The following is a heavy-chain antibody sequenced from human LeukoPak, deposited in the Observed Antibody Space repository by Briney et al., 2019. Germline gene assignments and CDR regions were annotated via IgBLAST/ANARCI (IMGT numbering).Heavy chain of an antibody. CDR2: IKTDGRST. V-gene: IGHV3-74*01. D-gene: IGHD3-16*01. CDR1: GFTFSSYS. Sequence: GGSLRLSCAASGFTFSSYSMNWVRQAPGKGLVWVSRIKTDGRSTTYADSVKGRFTISRDNAKNTLFLQMNSLRVEDTAVYYCATGQGDSRYYFDSWGQGTLVTVSS. CDR3: ATGQGDSRYYFDS. J-gene: IGHJ4*02.